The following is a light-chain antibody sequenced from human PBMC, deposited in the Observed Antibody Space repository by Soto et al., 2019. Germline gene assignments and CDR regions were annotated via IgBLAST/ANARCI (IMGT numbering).Light chain of an antibody. J-gene: IGKJ4*01. V-gene: IGKV1-12*01. CDR2: AAS. Sequence: DIQMTQSPSSVSASIGDRVTITCRASQGINNWLAWYQQTPGKAPKLLIYAASTLQSGVPSRFSGSGSGTDFTLIIRSLQAEDFATYYCQQANSFPHTVGGGTKVEIK. CDR1: QGINNW. CDR3: QQANSFPHT.